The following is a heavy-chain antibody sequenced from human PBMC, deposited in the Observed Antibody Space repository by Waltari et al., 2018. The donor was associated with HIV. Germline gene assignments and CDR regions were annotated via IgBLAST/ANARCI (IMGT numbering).Heavy chain of an antibody. J-gene: IGHJ6*02. D-gene: IGHD1-26*01. CDR3: ARDPRSSGYYGMDV. Sequence: EVQLVESGGGLIEPGGSLRLSCAASGCTIRDNYMSWVRQAPGKGLECVSVIYSGGSTYYADSVKGRFTISRDNSKNTLSLHMNSLRAEDTAVYYCARDPRSSGYYGMDVWGQGATVTVSS. CDR2: IYSGGST. V-gene: IGHV3-53*01. CDR1: GCTIRDNY.